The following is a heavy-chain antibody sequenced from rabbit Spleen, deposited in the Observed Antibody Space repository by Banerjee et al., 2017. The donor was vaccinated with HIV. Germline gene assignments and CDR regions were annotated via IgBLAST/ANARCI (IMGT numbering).Heavy chain of an antibody. Sequence: QEQLVESGGGLVKPGGTLTLTCTVSGFSFSSNWICWVRQAPGKGLEWIACIDTSNGDTYYASWAKGRFTISKTSSTTVTLQMTSLTAADTATYFCARNGAGSNFAFKLWGQGTLVTVS. V-gene: IGHV1S45*01. CDR3: ARNGAGSNFAFKL. CDR2: IDTSNGDT. J-gene: IGHJ4*01. CDR1: GFSFSSNW. D-gene: IGHD4-2*01.